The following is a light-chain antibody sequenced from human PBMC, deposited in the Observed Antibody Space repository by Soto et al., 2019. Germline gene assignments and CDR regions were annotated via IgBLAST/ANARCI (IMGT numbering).Light chain of an antibody. CDR1: QSISDW. CDR2: DAS. V-gene: IGKV1-5*01. CDR3: QQYNGM. J-gene: IGKJ1*01. Sequence: DIQMTHSPSTLSASVGDRVTITCRASQSISDWLAWYQQKPGKAPKLLIYDASGLESGVPSRFSGSGSGTEFTLTISSLQPDDFATYYCQQYNGMCGQGNRVAIK.